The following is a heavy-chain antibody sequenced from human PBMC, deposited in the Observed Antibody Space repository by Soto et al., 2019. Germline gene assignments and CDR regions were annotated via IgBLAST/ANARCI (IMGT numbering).Heavy chain of an antibody. D-gene: IGHD6-13*01. CDR3: ARHPAAAAAYYNYYGIDA. V-gene: IGHV4-39*01. J-gene: IGHJ6*02. CDR2: IYYSGST. Sequence: SPTLSLSCTVSAGSISSSSYYWGWIRHPPGKGLEWIGSIYYSGSTYYNPSLKSRVTISVDTSKNQFSLKLSSVTAADTAVYYCARHPAAAAAYYNYYGIDAWGQGTTVT. CDR1: AGSISSSSYY.